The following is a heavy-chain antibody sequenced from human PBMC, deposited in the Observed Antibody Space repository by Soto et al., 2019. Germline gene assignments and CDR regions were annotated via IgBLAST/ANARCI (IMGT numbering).Heavy chain of an antibody. Sequence: GGSLRLSCAASGFTFSSYAMSWVRQAPGKGLEWVSAISGSGGSTYYADSVKGRFTISRDNSKNTLYLQMNSLRAEDTAVYYCAKGPLLLTTVTTFDYWGQGTLVTVSS. CDR3: AKGPLLLTTVTTFDY. CDR2: ISGSGGST. J-gene: IGHJ4*02. CDR1: GFTFSSYA. V-gene: IGHV3-23*01. D-gene: IGHD4-17*01.